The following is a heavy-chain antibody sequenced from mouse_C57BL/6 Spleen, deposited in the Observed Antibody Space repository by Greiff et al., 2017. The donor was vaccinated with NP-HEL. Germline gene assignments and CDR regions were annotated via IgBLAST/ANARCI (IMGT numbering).Heavy chain of an antibody. V-gene: IGHV5-17*01. CDR2: ISRGSSTI. D-gene: IGHD4-1*01. Sequence: DVKLVESGGGLVKPGGSLKLSCAASGFTFSDYGMHWVRQAPEKGLEWVAYISRGSSTIYYAATVQGRFTISRDNAKNTLFLQMTSLRSEDTAMYYCARRDWDDYFDYWGQGTTLTVSS. CDR3: ARRDWDDYFDY. J-gene: IGHJ2*01. CDR1: GFTFSDYG.